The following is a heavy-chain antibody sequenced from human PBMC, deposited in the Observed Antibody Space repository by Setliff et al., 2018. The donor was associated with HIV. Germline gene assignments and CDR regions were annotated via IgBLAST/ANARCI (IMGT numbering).Heavy chain of an antibody. CDR2: ISAYTANT. V-gene: IGHV1-18*01. D-gene: IGHD1-26*01. Sequence: GASVKVSCKASGYTFTNYGITWVRQAPGQGLEWMGWISAYTANTNYAQNLQGRVTLTTDTSPSTAYMELRSLRSDDTAVYYCARVRVGATPLDYWGQGTLVTVSS. J-gene: IGHJ4*02. CDR1: GYTFTNYG. CDR3: ARVRVGATPLDY.